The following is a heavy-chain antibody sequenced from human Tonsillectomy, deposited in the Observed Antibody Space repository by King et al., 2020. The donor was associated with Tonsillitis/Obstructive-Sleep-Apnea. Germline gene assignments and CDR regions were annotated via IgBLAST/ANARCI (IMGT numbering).Heavy chain of an antibody. V-gene: IGHV2-26*01. J-gene: IGHJ4*02. Sequence: TLKESGPVLVKPTDTLTLTCTVSGFSLSNARMGVSWIRQPTGKALEWLAYIFSNDEKSCSTSLKSRLTISKDTSKSQVVLTMTNIDPVDTATYYCTRILCIAARPDGGYFDYWGQGTLVTVSS. CDR1: GFSLSNARMG. CDR2: IFSNDEK. CDR3: TRILCIAARPDGGYFDY. D-gene: IGHD6-6*01.